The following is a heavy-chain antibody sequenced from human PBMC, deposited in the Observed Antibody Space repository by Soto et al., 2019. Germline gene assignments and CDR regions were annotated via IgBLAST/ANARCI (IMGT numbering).Heavy chain of an antibody. CDR3: AMWVSYRAD. V-gene: IGHV3-72*01. Sequence: GGSLRLSCAASGLTISDHFMDLVRQAPGKGLEWVGRTKHAYNSYTTHYAASVEGRVSISREASRNSVSLQMDSLKTEDTAVYYCAMWVSYRADWGQGT. CDR1: GLTISDHF. D-gene: IGHD1-26*01. J-gene: IGHJ4*02. CDR2: TKHAYNSYTT.